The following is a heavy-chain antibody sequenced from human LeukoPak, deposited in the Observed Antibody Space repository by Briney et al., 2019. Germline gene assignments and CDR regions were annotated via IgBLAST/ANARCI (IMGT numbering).Heavy chain of an antibody. CDR1: GYTFANYY. CDR2: INPSGGST. CDR3: ARGPRITLVRGGQWYHYMDV. Sequence: ASVKISCKASGYTFANYYIHLVRQAPGQRLEWMGLINPSGGSTNYAQKFQGRVTMTRDTSTSTVYMELSSLRSEDTAVYYCARGPRITLVRGGQWYHYMDVWGKGTTVTISS. D-gene: IGHD3-10*01. V-gene: IGHV1-46*01. J-gene: IGHJ6*03.